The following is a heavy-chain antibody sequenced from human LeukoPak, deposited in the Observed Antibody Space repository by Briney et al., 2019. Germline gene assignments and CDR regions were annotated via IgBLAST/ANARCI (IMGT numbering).Heavy chain of an antibody. CDR1: GFTFNNYP. D-gene: IGHD7-27*01. CDR3: AREGLGFDY. V-gene: IGHV3-30*04. CDR2: ISHDGSDE. J-gene: IGHJ4*02. Sequence: PGGSLRLSCTTSGFTFNNYPMHWVRQAPGKGLEWVAIISHDGSDENYADYVKGRFIISSDNSMKTLFLQMNSLRVDDTAVYYCAREGLGFDYWGQGTLVTVSS.